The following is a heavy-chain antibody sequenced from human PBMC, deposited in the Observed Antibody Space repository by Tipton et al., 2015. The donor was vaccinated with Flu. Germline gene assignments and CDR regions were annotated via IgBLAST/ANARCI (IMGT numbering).Heavy chain of an antibody. Sequence: SLRLSCAASGFTFSSYAMSWVRQAPGKGLEWVSAISGSGGSTYYADSVKGRFTISRDNSKNTLYLQMNSLRAEDTAVYYCAKDFPKLGIVYYYGMDVWGQGTTVTVSS. V-gene: IGHV3-23*01. CDR3: AKDFPKLGIVYYYGMDV. J-gene: IGHJ6*02. CDR1: GFTFSSYA. CDR2: ISGSGGST. D-gene: IGHD7-27*01.